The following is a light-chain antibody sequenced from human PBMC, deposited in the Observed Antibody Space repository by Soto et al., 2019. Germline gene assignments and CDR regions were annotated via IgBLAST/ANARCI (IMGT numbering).Light chain of an antibody. CDR2: GAS. Sequence: EIVMTQSPGTLSVSPGERATLSCRASQSVDSHLAWYQQKPGQAPRLLIFGASTRATGIPARFSGSGSGTDFTLTISSLQSEDFGVYFCQQYDNWPLTFGGGTKVDIK. CDR3: QQYDNWPLT. CDR1: QSVDSH. J-gene: IGKJ4*01. V-gene: IGKV3D-15*01.